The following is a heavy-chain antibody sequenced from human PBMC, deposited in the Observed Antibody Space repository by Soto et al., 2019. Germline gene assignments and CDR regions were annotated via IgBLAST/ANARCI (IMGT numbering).Heavy chain of an antibody. V-gene: IGHV3-30-3*01. CDR2: ISYDGSNK. CDR1: GFTFSSYA. J-gene: IGHJ4*02. Sequence: QVQLVESGGGVVQPGRSLRLSCAASGFTFSSYAMHWVRQAPGKGLEWVAVISYDGSNKYYADSVKGRFTISRDNSKNTLYLQMNSLRAEDTAVYYCAREDEIWPALDYWGQGTLVTVSS. CDR3: AREDEIWPALDY. D-gene: IGHD2-15*01.